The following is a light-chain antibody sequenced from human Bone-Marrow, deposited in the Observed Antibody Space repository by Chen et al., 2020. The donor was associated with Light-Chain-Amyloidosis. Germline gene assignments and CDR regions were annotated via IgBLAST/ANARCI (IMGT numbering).Light chain of an antibody. CDR1: SSDVGGHNY. Sequence: QSALTQPPSASGSPGQSVTISCTGTSSDVGGHNYVSWYQPHPGKAPKLMIYEVTKLPSGVPDRFSGSKSGNTASLTVSGLHTEDEAAYYCSSYAGRNNLVFGGGTKLTVV. CDR2: EVT. J-gene: IGLJ3*02. CDR3: SSYAGRNNLV. V-gene: IGLV2-8*01.